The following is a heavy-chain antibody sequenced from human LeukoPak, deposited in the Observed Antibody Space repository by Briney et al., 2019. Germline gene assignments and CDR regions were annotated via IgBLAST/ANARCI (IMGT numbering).Heavy chain of an antibody. CDR3: ARGGEITGTDLDY. D-gene: IGHD1-20*01. CDR2: INHSGST. J-gene: IGHJ4*02. CDR1: GGSFSGHY. V-gene: IGHV4-34*01. Sequence: PSETLSLTCAVYGGSFSGHYWSWIRQPPGKGLEWIGEINHSGSTNYNPSLKSRVTISVDTSKNQFSLKLSSVTAADTAVYYCARGGEITGTDLDYWGQGTLVTVSS.